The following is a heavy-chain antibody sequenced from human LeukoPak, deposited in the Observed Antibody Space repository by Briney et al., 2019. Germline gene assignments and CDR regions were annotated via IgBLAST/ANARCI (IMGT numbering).Heavy chain of an antibody. CDR2: IYPGDSDT. CDR1: GYSINNYW. J-gene: IGHJ3*02. V-gene: IGHV5-51*01. D-gene: IGHD1-26*01. Sequence: GESLKISCQGSGYSINNYWIGWVRQMPGKGLERMGIIYPGDSDTRYSPSFQGQVTISADKSISTAYLQWSSLRASDTAMYYCARRVAGSYHDAFDIWGQGTMVTVSS. CDR3: ARRVAGSYHDAFDI.